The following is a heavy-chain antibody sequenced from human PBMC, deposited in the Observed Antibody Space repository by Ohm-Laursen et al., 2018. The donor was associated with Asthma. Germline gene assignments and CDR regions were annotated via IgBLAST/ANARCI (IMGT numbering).Heavy chain of an antibody. CDR1: GFTFDDYA. CDR3: AKAWGDGYNFGFDY. D-gene: IGHD5-24*01. CDR2: ISWNSGSI. J-gene: IGHJ4*02. V-gene: IGHV3-9*01. Sequence: SLRLSCTASGFTFDDYAMHWVRQAPGQGLEWVSGISWNSGSIGYADSVKGRFTISRDNAKNSLYLQMNSLRAEDTALYYCAKAWGDGYNFGFDYWGQGTLVTVSS.